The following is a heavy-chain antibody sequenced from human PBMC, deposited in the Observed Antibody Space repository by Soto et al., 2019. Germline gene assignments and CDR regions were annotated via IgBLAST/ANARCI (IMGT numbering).Heavy chain of an antibody. CDR3: ARDLLPHWEGLGNYYYYGMDV. CDR2: INPNSGGT. CDR1: GYTFTGYY. Sequence: QVQLVQSGAEVKKPGASVKVSCKASGYTFTGYYMHWVRQAPGQGLEWMGWINPNSGGTNYAQKFQGWVTMTRDTSISTAYMELSRLRSDDTAVYYWARDLLPHWEGLGNYYYYGMDVWGQGTTVTVSS. V-gene: IGHV1-2*04. D-gene: IGHD7-27*01. J-gene: IGHJ6*02.